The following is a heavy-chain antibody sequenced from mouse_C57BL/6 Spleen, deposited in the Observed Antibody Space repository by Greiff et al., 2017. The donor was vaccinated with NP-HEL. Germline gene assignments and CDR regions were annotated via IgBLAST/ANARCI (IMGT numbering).Heavy chain of an antibody. Sequence: EVKVVESGGGLVKPGGSLKLSCAASGFTFSDYGMHWVRQAPEKGLEWVAYISSGSSTIYYADTVKGRFTISRDNAKNTLFLQLTSLRSEDTDMYYCARPCGSRGGFAYWGQGTLVTVSA. V-gene: IGHV5-17*01. J-gene: IGHJ3*01. CDR2: ISSGSSTI. CDR3: ARPCGSRGGFAY. CDR1: GFTFSDYG. D-gene: IGHD1-1*01.